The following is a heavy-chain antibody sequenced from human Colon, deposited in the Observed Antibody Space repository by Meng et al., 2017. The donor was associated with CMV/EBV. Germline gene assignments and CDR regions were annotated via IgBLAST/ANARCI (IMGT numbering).Heavy chain of an antibody. CDR3: AKDLTSAGYCSSTSCEYYYYYGMDV. Sequence: GESLKISCAASGFTFSSYGMHWVRQAPGKGLEWVAFIRYDGGNKYYADSVKGRFTISRDNSKNTLYLQMNSLRAEDTAVYYCAKDLTSAGYCSSTSCEYYYYYGMDVWGQGTTVTVSS. D-gene: IGHD2-2*01. CDR1: GFTFSSYG. V-gene: IGHV3-30*02. CDR2: IRYDGGNK. J-gene: IGHJ6*02.